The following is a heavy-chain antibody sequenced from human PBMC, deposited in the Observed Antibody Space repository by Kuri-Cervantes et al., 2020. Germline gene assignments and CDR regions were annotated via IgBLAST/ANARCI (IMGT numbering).Heavy chain of an antibody. CDR3: AKGGAARPYYYGMDV. CDR2: IISDGRSA. D-gene: IGHD6-6*01. V-gene: IGHV3-74*03. Sequence: GGSLRLSCAASGFTFSSYWMHWVRQVPGKGLVWVSRIISDGRSATYADSVRGRFTISRDNAKNTLYLQMNSLTAEDTAVYYCAKGGAARPYYYGMDVWGQGTTVTVSS. J-gene: IGHJ6*02. CDR1: GFTFSSYW.